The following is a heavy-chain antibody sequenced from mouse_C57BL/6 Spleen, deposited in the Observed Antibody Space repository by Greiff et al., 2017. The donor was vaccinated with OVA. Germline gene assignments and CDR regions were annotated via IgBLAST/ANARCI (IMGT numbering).Heavy chain of an antibody. J-gene: IGHJ4*01. Sequence: QVQLQQSGAELVRPGTSVKMSCKASGYTFTNYWIGWAKQRPGHGLEWIGDIYPGGGYTNYNEKFKGKATLTADKSSSTAYMQFSSLTSEDSAIYYCASYYGSSLGAMDYWGQGTSVTVSS. CDR1: GYTFTNYW. CDR2: IYPGGGYT. V-gene: IGHV1-63*01. CDR3: ASYYGSSLGAMDY. D-gene: IGHD1-1*01.